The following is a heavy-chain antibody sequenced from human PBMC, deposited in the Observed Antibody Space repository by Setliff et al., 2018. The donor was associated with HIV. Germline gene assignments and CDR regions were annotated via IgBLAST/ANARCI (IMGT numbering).Heavy chain of an antibody. CDR2: IYNSGRT. D-gene: IGHD3-16*01. J-gene: IGHJ4*02. V-gene: IGHV4-59*11. Sequence: PSETLSLTCTVSGVSISSHYWSWIRQPPGKGLEWIGYIYNSGRTNYNPSLTSRVTILVDTSKNQFSLKVSSVTAADTAVYYCARERSLITNRRYFDSWGQGTQVTVSS. CDR3: ARERSLITNRRYFDS. CDR1: GVSISSHY.